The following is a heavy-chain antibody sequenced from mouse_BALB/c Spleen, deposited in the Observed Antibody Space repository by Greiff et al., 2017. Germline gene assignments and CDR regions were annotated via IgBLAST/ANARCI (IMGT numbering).Heavy chain of an antibody. D-gene: IGHD4-1*02. V-gene: IGHV10-1*02. J-gene: IGHJ4*01. CDR1: GFTFNTYA. CDR3: VRLQLGGAMDY. Sequence: EVQLVESGGGLVQPKGSLKLSCAASGFTFNTYAMNWVRQAPGKGLEWVARIRSKSNNYATYYADSVKDRFTISRDDSQSMLYLQMNNLKTEDTAMYYCVRLQLGGAMDYWGQGTSVTVSS. CDR2: IRSKSNNYAT.